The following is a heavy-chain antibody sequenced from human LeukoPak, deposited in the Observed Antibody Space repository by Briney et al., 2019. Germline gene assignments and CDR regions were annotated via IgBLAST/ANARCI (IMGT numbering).Heavy chain of an antibody. CDR2: IYTSGST. Sequence: SETLSLTCTVSGYSISSGYYWSWIRQPAGKGLEWIGRIYTSGSTNYNPSLKSRVTISVDKSNNQFSLKLSSVTAADTAVYYWARDLRGMVDYWGQGTLVTVSS. J-gene: IGHJ4*02. V-gene: IGHV4-61*02. D-gene: IGHD3-16*01. CDR3: ARDLRGMVDY. CDR1: GYSISSGYY.